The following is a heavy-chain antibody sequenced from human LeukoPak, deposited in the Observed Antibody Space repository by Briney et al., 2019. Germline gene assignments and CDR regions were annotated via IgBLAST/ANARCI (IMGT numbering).Heavy chain of an antibody. J-gene: IGHJ4*02. V-gene: IGHV4-59*01. CDR3: ARGSFDGSTYYYDY. D-gene: IGHD3-22*01. Sequence: APESRSLTTSVTVAAISSDYWSCTRPAPWQGLEAIGYIYYTGSTNYNPSLKSRVTISADTSMNQFSLKLKSVSAADTAVYYCARGSFDGSTYYYDYWGQGTLVTVSS. CDR2: IYYTGST. CDR1: VAAISSDY.